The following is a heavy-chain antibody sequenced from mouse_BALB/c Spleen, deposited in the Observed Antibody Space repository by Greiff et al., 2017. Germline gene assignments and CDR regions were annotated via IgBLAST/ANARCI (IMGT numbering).Heavy chain of an antibody. CDR3: ASQAGLRQGFAY. V-gene: IGHV1-63*02. Sequence: VKLVESGAELVRPGTSVKISCKASGYTFTNYWLGWVKQRPGHGLEWIGDIYPGGGYTNYNEKFKGKATLTADTSSSTAYMQLSSLTSEDSAVYFCASQAGLRQGFAYWGQGTLVTVSA. CDR1: GYTFTNYW. J-gene: IGHJ3*01. D-gene: IGHD2-4*01. CDR2: IYPGGGYT.